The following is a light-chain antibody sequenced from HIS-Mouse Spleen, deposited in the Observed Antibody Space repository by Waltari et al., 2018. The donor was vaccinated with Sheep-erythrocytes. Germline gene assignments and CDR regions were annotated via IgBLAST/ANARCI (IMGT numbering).Light chain of an antibody. J-gene: IGLJ2*01. V-gene: IGLV3-19*01. CDR1: SLRSYY. Sequence: SSELTQDPAVSVALGQTVSITCQGDSLRSYYASWFQQKPGQDPVLVIYGKNNRPSGVPDRFSGSSSGNTATMTITGAQAEDEADFYCNSRDSSGNQLGVVFGGGTKLTVL. CDR2: GKN. CDR3: NSRDSSGNQLGVV.